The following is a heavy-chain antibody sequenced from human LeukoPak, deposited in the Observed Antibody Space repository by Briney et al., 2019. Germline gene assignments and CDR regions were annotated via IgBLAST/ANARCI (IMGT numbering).Heavy chain of an antibody. V-gene: IGHV3-64*04. CDR3: AKDHSSTSFFDY. D-gene: IGHD2-2*01. CDR2: ISPSGDWT. Sequence: GGSLRLSCAASGFTFTNHPMHWVRQASGKRLEYVSAISPSGDWTWYADSVKGRFTISRDNSKNTMYLQMNSLRAEDTAVYYCAKDHSSTSFFDYWGQGTLVTVSS. J-gene: IGHJ4*02. CDR1: GFTFTNHP.